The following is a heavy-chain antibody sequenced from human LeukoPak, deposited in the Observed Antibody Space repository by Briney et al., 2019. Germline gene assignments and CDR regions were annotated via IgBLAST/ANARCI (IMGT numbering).Heavy chain of an antibody. J-gene: IGHJ4*02. CDR2: ISDNGGRT. D-gene: IGHD3-22*01. V-gene: IGHV3-23*01. Sequence: ETLSLTCTVSGASISGYFWSWVRQAPGKGLEWVSTISDNGGRTHYADSVKGRFTISRDNSKNTLFLQMNSLRAEDSAVYYCATDREGDPSAYYLVGGQGTLITVSS. CDR3: ATDREGDPSAYYLV. CDR1: GASISGYF.